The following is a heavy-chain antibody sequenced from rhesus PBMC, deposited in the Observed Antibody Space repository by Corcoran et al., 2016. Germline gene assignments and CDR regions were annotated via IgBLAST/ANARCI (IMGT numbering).Heavy chain of an antibody. CDR2: IWGSSGST. J-gene: IGHJ5-1*01. CDR3: VSRNDYGSSYGPVYNRFDV. V-gene: IGHV4-127*01. CDR1: ASSLIRGYV. D-gene: IGHD4-29*01. Sequence: QVQLQESGPGLVQPSEPLSLPCAVSASSLIRGYVCRWLRPPPGQWLARFGYIWGSSGSTNYNPTRKSRVTITKDTSKNQFSLKRTSVTAADTAVYYCVSRNDYGSSYGPVYNRFDVWGAGVLVTVSS.